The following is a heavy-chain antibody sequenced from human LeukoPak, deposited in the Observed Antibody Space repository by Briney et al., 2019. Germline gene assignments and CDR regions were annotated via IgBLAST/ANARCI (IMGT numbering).Heavy chain of an antibody. V-gene: IGHV4-39*01. D-gene: IGHD5-12*01. CDR1: GGSISSSGYY. J-gene: IGHJ3*02. Sequence: SETLSLTCIVSGGSISSSGYYWDWIRQPPGKGLEWVGNFYYTGSTYYNPSLKSRITISVDTSKNQFSLKLRSVTAADTAVYYCARHSRSGYGDYESAFDIWGQGTMVTVSS. CDR2: FYYTGST. CDR3: ARHSRSGYGDYESAFDI.